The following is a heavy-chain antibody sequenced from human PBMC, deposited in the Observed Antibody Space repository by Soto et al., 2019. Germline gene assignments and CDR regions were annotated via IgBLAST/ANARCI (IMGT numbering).Heavy chain of an antibody. V-gene: IGHV4-59*01. J-gene: IGHJ5*02. CDR2: IYYSVST. CDR3: ARDSGVFGSSWYNWCEP. D-gene: IGHD6-13*01. CDR1: GGSISSYY. Sequence: PSEPLSLTCTVSGGSISSYYWSWIRQPPGKGLEWIGYIYYSVSTNYNPSLKSRVTISVDTSKNQFSLKLSSVTAADTAVYYCARDSGVFGSSWYNWCEPWGEGTLVIVSS.